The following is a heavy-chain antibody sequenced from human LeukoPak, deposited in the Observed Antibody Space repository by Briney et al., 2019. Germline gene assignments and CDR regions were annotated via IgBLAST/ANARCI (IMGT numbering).Heavy chain of an antibody. CDR2: IYHRGST. CDR3: ARRSISGLFDY. V-gene: IGHV4-31*03. Sequence: SETLSLTCTVSGDSISSGDYCWNWIRQDPGKGLEWIGSIYHRGSTYHNPSLKSRLTISLDTSGNQFYLKLSSVTAADTAVYFCARRSISGLFDYWGQGTLVTVSS. D-gene: IGHD6-13*01. J-gene: IGHJ4*02. CDR1: GDSISSGDYC.